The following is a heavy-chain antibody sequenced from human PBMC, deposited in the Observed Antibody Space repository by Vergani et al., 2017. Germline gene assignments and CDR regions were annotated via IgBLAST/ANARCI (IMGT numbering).Heavy chain of an antibody. Sequence: EVQLVESGGGLVKPGGSLRLSCAASGFTFSNAWMNWVRQAPGKGLEWVGRIKSKTDGGTTDYAAPVKGRVTIARDDSKNTLYLQMNSLKTEDTAVYYCATDPRDDFWSGSTESCPWGQGTLVTVSS. CDR3: ATDPRDDFWSGSTESCP. J-gene: IGHJ5*02. CDR2: IKSKTDGGTT. D-gene: IGHD3-3*01. CDR1: GFTFSNAW. V-gene: IGHV3-15*07.